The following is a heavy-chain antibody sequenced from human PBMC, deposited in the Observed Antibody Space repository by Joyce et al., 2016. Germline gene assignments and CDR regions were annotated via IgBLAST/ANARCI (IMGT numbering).Heavy chain of an antibody. J-gene: IGHJ4*02. V-gene: IGHV3-53*01. CDR2: IYSGGNT. Sequence: EVQLVESGGGLIQPGGSLRLSCAASGFTVSTNYVTWVRQAPGKGREWVSFIYSGGNTYYADSVKGRFTISRDKNTLYLQMNSLRVEDTAVYYCARVPGFHWGQGTLVTVSS. CDR1: GFTVSTNY. CDR3: ARVPGFH.